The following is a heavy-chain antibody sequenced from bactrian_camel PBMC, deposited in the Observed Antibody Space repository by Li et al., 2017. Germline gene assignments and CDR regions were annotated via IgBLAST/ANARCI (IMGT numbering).Heavy chain of an antibody. D-gene: IGHD6*01. CDR3: ATTYGVGWSFHS. CDR1: EVTFGSYY. V-gene: IGHV3-2*01. Sequence: HVQLVESGGGLVQPGGSLRLSCAASEVTFGSYYMSWVRQAPGKGLECVSKIAPEGSNTYYADSVKGRFTISRDNAKNTLYLQLNGLKTEDTGLYYCATTYGVGWSFHSWGQG. J-gene: IGHJ6*01. CDR2: IAPEGSNT.